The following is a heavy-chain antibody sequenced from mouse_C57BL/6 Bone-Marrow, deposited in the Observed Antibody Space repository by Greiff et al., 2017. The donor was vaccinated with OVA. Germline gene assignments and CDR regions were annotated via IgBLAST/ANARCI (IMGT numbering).Heavy chain of an antibody. CDR1: GYTFTSYG. Sequence: QVQLKESGAELARPGASVKLSCKASGYTFTSYGISWVTQRTGQGLEWIGEIYPRSGNTYYNEKFKGKATLTADKSSSTAYMELRSLTSEDSAVYFCARSSYGNLDYWGQGTTLTVSS. CDR2: IYPRSGNT. J-gene: IGHJ2*01. V-gene: IGHV1-81*01. D-gene: IGHD2-1*01. CDR3: ARSSYGNLDY.